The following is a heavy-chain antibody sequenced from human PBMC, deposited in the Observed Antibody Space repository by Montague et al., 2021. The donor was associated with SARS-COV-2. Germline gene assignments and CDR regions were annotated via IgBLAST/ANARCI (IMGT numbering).Heavy chain of an antibody. Sequence: SETLSLTCTVSGGSIDGNHWTWVRQSPGKGLEWIGQIGSTNYNPSLESGISTSVDTSKSQFSLNLASVTDADSAIYYCAMLYGGGGGRGYWGQGTLVTVSS. CDR3: AMLYGGGGGRGY. V-gene: IGHV4-59*01. J-gene: IGHJ4*02. CDR1: GGSIDGNH. D-gene: IGHD4-23*01. CDR2: IGST.